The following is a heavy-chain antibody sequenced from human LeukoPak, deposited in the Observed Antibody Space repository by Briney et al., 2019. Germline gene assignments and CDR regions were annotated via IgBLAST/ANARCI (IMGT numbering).Heavy chain of an antibody. CDR2: INLDGSNT. V-gene: IGHV3-74*01. J-gene: IGHJ4*02. D-gene: IGHD2-2*01. CDR3: ARTPRLVVVVPAAIYFDY. CDR1: EFTLSNYF. Sequence: GGSLRLSCAASEFTLSNYFMHWVRQAPGKGLVWVSRINLDGSNTIDADSVEGRFTISRDNAKNTLYLQMNSLRAEDTAVYYCARTPRLVVVVPAAIYFDYWGQGTLVTVSS.